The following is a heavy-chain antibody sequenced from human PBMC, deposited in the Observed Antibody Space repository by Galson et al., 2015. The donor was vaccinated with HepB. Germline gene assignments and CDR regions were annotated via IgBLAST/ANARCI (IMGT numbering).Heavy chain of an antibody. J-gene: IGHJ4*02. CDR3: AGDPGYCTNAVCYDY. CDR2: INLNNGGT. V-gene: IGHV1-2*02. Sequence: SVKVSCKASGYTFADYYLHWVRQAPGQGLEWMGWINLNNGGTNYAQIFQGRVTVTRDTSISTAYMELSSLKSDDTAVYFCAGDPGYCTNAVCYDYWGQGTLVTVSS. D-gene: IGHD2-8*01. CDR1: GYTFADYY.